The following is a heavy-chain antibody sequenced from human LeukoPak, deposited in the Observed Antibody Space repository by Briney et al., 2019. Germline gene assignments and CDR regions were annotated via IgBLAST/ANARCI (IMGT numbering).Heavy chain of an antibody. J-gene: IGHJ5*02. CDR2: IIPIFGIA. V-gene: IGHV1-69*04. D-gene: IGHD2-2*01. CDR1: GGTFSSYA. Sequence: SVKVSCKASGGTFSSYAISWVRQAPEQGLEWMGRIIPIFGIANYAQKFQGRVTITADKSTSTAYMELSSLRSEDTAVYYCARGYCSSTSCYYWFDPWGQGTLVTVSS. CDR3: ARGYCSSTSCYYWFDP.